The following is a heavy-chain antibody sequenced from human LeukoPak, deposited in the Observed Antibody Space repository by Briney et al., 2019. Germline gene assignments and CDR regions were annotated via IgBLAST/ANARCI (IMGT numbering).Heavy chain of an antibody. V-gene: IGHV3-74*01. CDR2: ISTDGYTT. CDR3: VVGGSPGY. CDR1: GLALSAYK. Sequence: AGGSLRLSCAASGLALSAYKMHWVRQAPRKGLVWVSRISTDGYTTDYADFVQGQFTASRDNTKNTWSLEMNSLRAEDTAVYYCVVGGSPGYWGQGTLVTVSS. D-gene: IGHD2-15*01. J-gene: IGHJ4*02.